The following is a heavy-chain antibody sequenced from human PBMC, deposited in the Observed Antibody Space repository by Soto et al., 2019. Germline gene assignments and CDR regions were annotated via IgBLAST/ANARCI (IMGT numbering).Heavy chain of an antibody. Sequence: GASVMVSCKASGGLFSSYPISWVRQVPGQGLEWMGGIIPVFQTAYYTQRFQGRVTITADESTNTAYMELSSLRSEDTAIYYCARGGSGYTWFNEFWGQGTLVTVSS. J-gene: IGHJ4*02. CDR1: GGLFSSYP. CDR3: ARGGSGYTWFNEF. D-gene: IGHD3-22*01. V-gene: IGHV1-69*13. CDR2: IIPVFQTA.